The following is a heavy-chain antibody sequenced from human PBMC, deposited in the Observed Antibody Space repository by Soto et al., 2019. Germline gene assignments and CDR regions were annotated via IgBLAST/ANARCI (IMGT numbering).Heavy chain of an antibody. J-gene: IGHJ4*02. V-gene: IGHV3-30-3*01. CDR3: ARDFTGTAFDY. CDR2: ISYDGSNK. D-gene: IGHD1-7*01. CDR1: GFTFSSYA. Sequence: GGPLRLSCAASGFTFSSYAMHWVRQAPGKGLEWVAVISYDGSNKYYADSVKGRFTISRDNSKNTLYLQMNSLRAEDTAVYYCARDFTGTAFDYWGQGTLVTVSS.